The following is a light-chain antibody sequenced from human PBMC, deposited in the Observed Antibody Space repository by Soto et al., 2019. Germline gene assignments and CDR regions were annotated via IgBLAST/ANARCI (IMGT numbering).Light chain of an antibody. CDR2: EVS. J-gene: IGLJ2*01. V-gene: IGLV2-14*01. CDR1: MRDVGAYNL. Sequence: QSALTQPASVSGSAGQSITISCSGTMRDVGAYNLVSWYQQHPGTAPKAMIYEVSSRPSGVSNRFSGSKSGNTASLTISGLQAEDEAYYYCSSYTTSTSFILFGGGTKVTVL. CDR3: SSYTTSTSFIL.